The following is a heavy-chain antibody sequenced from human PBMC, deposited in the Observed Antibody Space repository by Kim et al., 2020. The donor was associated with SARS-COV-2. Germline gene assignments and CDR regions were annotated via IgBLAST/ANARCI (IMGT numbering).Heavy chain of an antibody. CDR1: GGSISSGGYY. V-gene: IGHV4-31*03. Sequence: SETLSLTCTVSGGSISSGGYYWSWIRQHPGKGLEWIGYIYYSGSTYYNPSLKSRVTISVDTSKNQFSLKLSSVTAADTAVYYCARDLSRYCSGGSCYSGGFDYWGQGTLVTVSS. CDR3: ARDLSRYCSGGSCYSGGFDY. CDR2: IYYSGST. D-gene: IGHD2-15*01. J-gene: IGHJ4*02.